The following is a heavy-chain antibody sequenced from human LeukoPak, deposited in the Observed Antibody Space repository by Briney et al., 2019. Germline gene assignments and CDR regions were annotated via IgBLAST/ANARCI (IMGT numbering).Heavy chain of an antibody. V-gene: IGHV1-3*01. Sequence: GASVKVSCKASGYTFTSYAMHWVRQAPGQRLGWMGWINAGNGNTKYSQKFQGRVTITRDTSASTAYMELSSLRSGDTAVYYCARVRSPRSSGWYPFDYWGQGTLVTVSS. D-gene: IGHD6-19*01. CDR1: GYTFTSYA. CDR3: ARVRSPRSSGWYPFDY. J-gene: IGHJ4*02. CDR2: INAGNGNT.